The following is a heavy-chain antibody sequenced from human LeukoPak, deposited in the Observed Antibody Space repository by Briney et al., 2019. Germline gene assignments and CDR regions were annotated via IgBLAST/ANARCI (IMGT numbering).Heavy chain of an antibody. V-gene: IGHV3-23*01. CDR1: GFIFSSYA. Sequence: GGSLRLSCAASGFIFSSYAMSWVRQAPEKGLEWVSTISGSGGGTYYADSGKGRFTISRDDSRNTLYLQMNSLRAEDTAVYYCVKDLGRYRNNCFDYWGQGTLVTVSS. J-gene: IGHJ4*02. D-gene: IGHD1-26*01. CDR3: VKDLGRYRNNCFDY. CDR2: ISGSGGGT.